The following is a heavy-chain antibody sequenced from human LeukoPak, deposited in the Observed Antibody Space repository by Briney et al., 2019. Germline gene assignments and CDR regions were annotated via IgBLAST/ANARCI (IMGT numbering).Heavy chain of an antibody. D-gene: IGHD5/OR15-5a*01. CDR2: ISWNSGSI. V-gene: IGHV3-9*01. CDR3: AKDKAVYGGSFDY. CDR1: GFTFDDYA. J-gene: IGHJ4*02. Sequence: PGGSLRLSCAAPGFTFDDYAMHWVRQAPGKGLEWVSGISWNSGSIGYADSVKGRFTISRDNAKNSLHLQMNSLRAEDTALYYCAKDKAVYGGSFDYWGQGTLVTVSS.